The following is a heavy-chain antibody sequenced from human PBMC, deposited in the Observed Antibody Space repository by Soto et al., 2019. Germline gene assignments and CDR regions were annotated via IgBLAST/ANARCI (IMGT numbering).Heavy chain of an antibody. D-gene: IGHD3-22*01. Sequence: GGSLRLSCASAGFTFISYGMHWVRQAPGKGLEWVAVIWYDGSNKYYADSVKGRFTISRDNSKNTLYLQMNSLRAEDTAVYYCAREGSDYDSSGYYYYYWGQGTLVTVS. J-gene: IGHJ4*02. CDR2: IWYDGSNK. CDR1: GFTFISYG. CDR3: AREGSDYDSSGYYYYY. V-gene: IGHV3-33*01.